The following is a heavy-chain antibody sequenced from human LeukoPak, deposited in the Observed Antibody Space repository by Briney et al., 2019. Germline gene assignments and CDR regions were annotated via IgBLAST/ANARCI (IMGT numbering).Heavy chain of an antibody. D-gene: IGHD3-3*01. CDR3: ARDITYYDFWSGYTF. V-gene: IGHV3-7*01. CDR2: IKQDGSEK. CDR1: GFTFSSYW. J-gene: IGHJ1*01. Sequence: GGSLSLSCAASGFTFSSYWVSWVPQAPGKGLEWVANIKQDGSEKHYMDSVKGRFTISRDNDKNLVYLQMNSLRAEDTAMYYCARDITYYDFWSGYTFWGQGTLVTVSS.